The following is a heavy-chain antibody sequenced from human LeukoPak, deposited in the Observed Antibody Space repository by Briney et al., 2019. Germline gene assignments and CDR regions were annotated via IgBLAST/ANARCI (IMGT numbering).Heavy chain of an antibody. CDR3: ARDGYSSSSFTPFDY. J-gene: IGHJ4*02. Sequence: SVKVSCKASGGTFSRYAISWVRQAPGQGLEWMGGIIPIFGTANYAQKFQGRITITADESTSTAYMELSSLRSEDTAVYYCARDGYSSSSFTPFDYWGQGTLVTVSS. CDR1: GGTFSRYA. V-gene: IGHV1-69*13. D-gene: IGHD6-6*01. CDR2: IIPIFGTA.